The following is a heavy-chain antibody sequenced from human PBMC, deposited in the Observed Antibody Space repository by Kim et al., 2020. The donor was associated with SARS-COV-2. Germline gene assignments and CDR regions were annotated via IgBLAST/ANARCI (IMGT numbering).Heavy chain of an antibody. CDR3: ARTGLTGTTSLAYYYYG. V-gene: IGHV3-33*01. J-gene: IGHJ6*01. D-gene: IGHD1-7*01. Sequence: VAVIWYDGSNKYYADSVKGRFTISRDNSKNTLYLQMHSLIAADTAVYYCARTGLTGTTSLAYYYYG. CDR2: IWYDGSNK.